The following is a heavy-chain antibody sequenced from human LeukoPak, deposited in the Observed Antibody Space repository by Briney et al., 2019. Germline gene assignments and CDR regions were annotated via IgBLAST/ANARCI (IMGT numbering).Heavy chain of an antibody. Sequence: SETLSLTCAVYGGSFSGYYWSWIRQPPGKGLEWIGYIYYSGSTNYNPSLKSRVTISVDTSKNQFSLKLSSVTAADTAVYYCARRSSAVAGAFDIWGQGTMVTVSS. CDR3: ARRSSAVAGAFDI. V-gene: IGHV4-59*01. D-gene: IGHD6-19*01. CDR1: GGSFSGYY. CDR2: IYYSGST. J-gene: IGHJ3*02.